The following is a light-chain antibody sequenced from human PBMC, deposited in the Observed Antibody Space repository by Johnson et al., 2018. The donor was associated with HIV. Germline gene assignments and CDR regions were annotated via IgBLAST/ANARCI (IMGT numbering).Light chain of an antibody. V-gene: IGLV1-51*02. CDR1: SSNIGNNY. CDR2: ENN. J-gene: IGLJ1*01. Sequence: QSVLTQSPSVSAAPGQKVTISCSGSSSNIGNNYVSWYQQLPGTAPKLLIYENNKRPSGIPDRFSGSKSGTSATLGITGLQTGDEANYYCGTWHNSLSTGGVFGTGTKVTVL. CDR3: GTWHNSLSTGGV.